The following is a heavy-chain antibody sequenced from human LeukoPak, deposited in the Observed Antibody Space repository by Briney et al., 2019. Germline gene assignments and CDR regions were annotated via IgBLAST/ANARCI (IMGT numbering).Heavy chain of an antibody. CDR1: GGSISSYY. V-gene: IGHV4-59*01. J-gene: IGHJ4*02. D-gene: IGHD5-12*01. CDR3: ARVEGYSGYELPTD. CDR2: IYYSGST. Sequence: PSETLSLTCTISGGSISSYYRSWIRQPPGKGLEWIGYIYYSGSTNYNPSLKSRVTISVDTSKNQFSLKLSSVTAADTAVYYCARVEGYSGYELPTDWGQGTLVTVSS.